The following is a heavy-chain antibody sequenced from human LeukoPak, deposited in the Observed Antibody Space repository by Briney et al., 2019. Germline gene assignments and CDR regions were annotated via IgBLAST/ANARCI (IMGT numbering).Heavy chain of an antibody. CDR2: IYYSGST. J-gene: IGHJ4*02. Sequence: SETLSLTCTVSGGSISSYYWSWNRQPPGKGLEWIGYIYYSGSTNYNPSLKSRVTISVDTSKNQFSLKLSSVTAADTAVYYCARGRGYSYGYEGPFDYWGQGTLVTVSS. CDR1: GGSISSYY. D-gene: IGHD5-18*01. V-gene: IGHV4-59*01. CDR3: ARGRGYSYGYEGPFDY.